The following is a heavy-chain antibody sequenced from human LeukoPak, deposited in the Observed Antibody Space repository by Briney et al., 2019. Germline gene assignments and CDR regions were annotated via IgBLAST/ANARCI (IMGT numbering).Heavy chain of an antibody. CDR1: GYTFTSYP. V-gene: IGHV1-18*01. J-gene: IGHJ4*02. CDR2: ISANNGNT. CDR3: ARDRGIAVAGAPLNY. D-gene: IGHD6-19*01. Sequence: GASVKISCKASGYTFTSYPIHWVRQAPGQRLEWMGCISANNGNTNYAQKFQGRVTMTTDTSTSTAYMELRSLRSDDTAVYYCARDRGIAVAGAPLNYWGQGTLVTVSS.